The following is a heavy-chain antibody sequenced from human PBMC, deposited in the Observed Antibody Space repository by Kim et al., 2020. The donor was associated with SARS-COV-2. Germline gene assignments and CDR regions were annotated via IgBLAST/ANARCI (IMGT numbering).Heavy chain of an antibody. V-gene: IGHV4-31*03. CDR1: GGFISSGGYY. J-gene: IGHJ4*02. Sequence: SETLSLTCTVSGGFISSGGYYWSWIRQHPGKGLEWIGYIYYSGSTYYNPSLKSRVTISVDTSKNQFSLKLSSVTAADTAVYYCATSIAAAGPFDYWGQGTLVTVSS. CDR2: IYYSGST. D-gene: IGHD6-13*01. CDR3: ATSIAAAGPFDY.